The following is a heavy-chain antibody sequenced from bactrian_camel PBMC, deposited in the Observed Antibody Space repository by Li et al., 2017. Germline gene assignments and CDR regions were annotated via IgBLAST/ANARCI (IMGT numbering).Heavy chain of an antibody. V-gene: IGHV3S1*01. J-gene: IGHJ6*01. CDR3: AARDVGCRNDPEGFNT. Sequence: VQLVESGGGSVEAGGSLRLSCAASRLTATRTCMGWFRQAPGKDRETVAVHYSATGGTYYADSVKGRFTISRDNTETTLYLQMNSLKPEDSAMYYCAARDVGCRNDPEGFNTWGQGT. D-gene: IGHD5*01. CDR1: RLTATRTC. CDR2: HYSATGGT.